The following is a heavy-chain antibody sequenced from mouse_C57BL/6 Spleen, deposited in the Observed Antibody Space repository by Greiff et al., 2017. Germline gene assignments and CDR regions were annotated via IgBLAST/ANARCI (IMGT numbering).Heavy chain of an antibody. CDR1: GFTFSDYY. CDR2: INYDGSST. D-gene: IGHD2-2*01. V-gene: IGHV5-16*01. J-gene: IGHJ4*01. Sequence: EVQLQESEGGLVQPGSSMKLSCTASGFTFSDYYMAWVRQVPEKGLEWVANINYDGSSTYYLDSLKSRFIISRDNAKNILYLQMSSLKSEDTATYYCARVGWGDYYAMDYWGQGTSVTVSS. CDR3: ARVGWGDYYAMDY.